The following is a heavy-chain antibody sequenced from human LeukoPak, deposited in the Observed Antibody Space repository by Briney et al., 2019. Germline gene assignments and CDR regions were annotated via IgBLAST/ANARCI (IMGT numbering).Heavy chain of an antibody. CDR1: GFTFSSYA. D-gene: IGHD3-3*01. CDR3: AKDRDFWSGYYRVFDY. CDR2: ISGSGGST. V-gene: IGHV3-23*01. J-gene: IGHJ4*02. Sequence: GGSLRLSCAASGFTFSSYAMSWVRQAPGKGLEWVSVISGSGGSTYYADSVKGRFTISRDNSKNTLYLQMNSLRAEDTAVYYCAKDRDFWSGYYRVFDYWGQGTLVTVSS.